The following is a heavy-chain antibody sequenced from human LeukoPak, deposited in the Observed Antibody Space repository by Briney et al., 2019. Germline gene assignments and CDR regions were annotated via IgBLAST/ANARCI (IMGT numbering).Heavy chain of an antibody. J-gene: IGHJ6*03. CDR2: IYSGGST. CDR1: GFTVSSNY. CDR3: TRGPGAGDYYYYYYMDV. D-gene: IGHD3-10*01. Sequence: GGSLRLSCAASGFTVSSNYMSWVRQAPGKGLEWVSVIYSGGSTYYADSVKGRFTISRDNSKNTLYLQMNSLKTEDTAVYYCTRGPGAGDYYYYYYMDVWGKGTTVTISS. V-gene: IGHV3-66*01.